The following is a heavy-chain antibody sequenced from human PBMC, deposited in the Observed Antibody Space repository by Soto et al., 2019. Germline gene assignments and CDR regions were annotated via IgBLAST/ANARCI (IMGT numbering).Heavy chain of an antibody. J-gene: IGHJ3*02. CDR2: IIPIFGTA. CDR1: GGTFSSYA. V-gene: IGHV1-69*13. Sequence: SVKVSCKASGGTFSSYAISWVRQAPGQGLEWMGGIIPIFGTANYAQKFQDRVTITADESTSTAYMELSSLRSEDTAVYYCAREGDYYDSSGYYLDAFDIWGQGTMVTVSS. D-gene: IGHD3-22*01. CDR3: AREGDYYDSSGYYLDAFDI.